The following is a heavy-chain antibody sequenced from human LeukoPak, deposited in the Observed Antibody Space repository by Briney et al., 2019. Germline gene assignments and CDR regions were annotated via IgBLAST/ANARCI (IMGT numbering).Heavy chain of an antibody. CDR1: GGSISSGDYY. V-gene: IGHV4-30-4*01. CDR3: ARIPKYYYGSGSYYNDY. CDR2: IYYSGST. Sequence: SQTLSLTCTVSGGSISSGDYYWSWIRQPPGKGLEWIGYIYYSGSTYYNPSLKSRVTISVDTSKNQFSLKLSSVTAADTAVYYCARIPKYYYGSGSYYNDYWGQGTLVTVSS. D-gene: IGHD3-10*01. J-gene: IGHJ4*02.